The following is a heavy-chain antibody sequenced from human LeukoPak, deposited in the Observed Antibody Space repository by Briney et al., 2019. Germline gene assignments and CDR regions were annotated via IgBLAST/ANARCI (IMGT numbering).Heavy chain of an antibody. CDR3: ARHHSSSWYPTPFDY. CDR1: GGSISSYY. J-gene: IGHJ4*02. D-gene: IGHD6-13*01. CDR2: IYYSGST. V-gene: IGHV4-59*08. Sequence: SETLSLTCTVSGGSISSYYWSWIRQPPGKGLEWIGYIYYSGSTNYNPSLKSRVTISVDTSKNQFSLKLSSVTAEDTAVYYCARHHSSSWYPTPFDYWGQGTLVTVSS.